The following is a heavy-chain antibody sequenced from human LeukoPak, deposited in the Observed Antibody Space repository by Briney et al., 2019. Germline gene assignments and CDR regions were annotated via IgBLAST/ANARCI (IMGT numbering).Heavy chain of an antibody. D-gene: IGHD3/OR15-3a*01. J-gene: IGHJ4*02. CDR1: GVSISSSNSY. Sequence: SQTLSLTCAVSGVSISSSNSYWGWIRQPPGKGLEWIGSIYYSGNTYYNASLKSQVSISIDTSKNQFSLRLTSVTAADTAVYYCARQTGSGLFILPGGQGTLVTVSS. CDR3: ARQTGSGLFILP. V-gene: IGHV4-39*01. CDR2: IYYSGNT.